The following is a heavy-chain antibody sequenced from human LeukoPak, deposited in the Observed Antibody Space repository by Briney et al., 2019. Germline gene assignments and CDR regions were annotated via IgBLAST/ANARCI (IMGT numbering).Heavy chain of an antibody. CDR3: ATHYYDRTADY. D-gene: IGHD3-22*01. CDR2: ISRSGINI. V-gene: IGHV3-48*03. CDR1: GFTFNSYE. Sequence: GGSLRLSCAASGFTFNSYEMNWVRQAPGKGLEWVSYISRSGINIYYADSVKGRFTISRDNAKNSLYLQMNSLRAEDTAVYYCATHYYDRTADYWGQGTLVTVSS. J-gene: IGHJ4*02.